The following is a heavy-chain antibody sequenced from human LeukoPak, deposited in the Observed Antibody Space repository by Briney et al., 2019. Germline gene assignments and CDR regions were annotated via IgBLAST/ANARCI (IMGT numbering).Heavy chain of an antibody. CDR2: IYYSGST. Sequence: SETLSLTCTVSGGSISSYYWSWIRQPAGKGLEWIGYIYYSGSTNYNPSLKSRVTISVDTSKNQFSLKLSSVTAADTAVYYCARGFPAGAFDIWGQGTMVTVSS. J-gene: IGHJ3*02. D-gene: IGHD6-25*01. CDR3: ARGFPAGAFDI. CDR1: GGSISSYY. V-gene: IGHV4-59*01.